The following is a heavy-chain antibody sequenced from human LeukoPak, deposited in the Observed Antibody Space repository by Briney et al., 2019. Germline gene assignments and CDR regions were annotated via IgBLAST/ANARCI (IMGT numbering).Heavy chain of an antibody. Sequence: GESLKISCKGSGYSFTSYWIGWVRQMPGKGLEWMGIIYPGDSNTRYSPSFQGQVTIPADKSISTAYLQWSSLQASDTAMYYCARLLGYCSSTSCYTGGLFDYWGQGTLVTVSS. J-gene: IGHJ4*02. CDR3: ARLLGYCSSTSCYTGGLFDY. CDR1: GYSFTSYW. V-gene: IGHV5-51*01. CDR2: IYPGDSNT. D-gene: IGHD2-2*02.